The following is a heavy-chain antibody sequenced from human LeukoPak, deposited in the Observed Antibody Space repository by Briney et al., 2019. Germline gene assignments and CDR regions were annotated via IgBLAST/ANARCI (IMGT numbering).Heavy chain of an antibody. CDR3: ARNLAVAGRGRPYYMDV. D-gene: IGHD6-19*01. CDR1: GYTFTGYY. J-gene: IGHJ6*03. Sequence: ASVKVSCKASGYTFTGYYMHWVRQAPGQGLELMGWINPNSGGTNYAQKFKGRVTMTRDTSISTAYMELSRLRSDDTAVYYCARNLAVAGRGRPYYMDVWGKGTTVTVSS. CDR2: INPNSGGT. V-gene: IGHV1-2*02.